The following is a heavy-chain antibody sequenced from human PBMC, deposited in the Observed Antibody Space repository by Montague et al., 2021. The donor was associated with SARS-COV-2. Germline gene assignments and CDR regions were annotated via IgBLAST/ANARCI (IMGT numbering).Heavy chain of an antibody. CDR2: INHSGST. CDR3: ARGPRITMIVVVITDIWFDP. CDR1: GGSFSGYY. J-gene: IGHJ5*02. D-gene: IGHD3-22*01. V-gene: IGHV4-34*01. Sequence: SETLSLTCAVYGGSFSGYYWSWIRQPRGKGLEWIGEINHSGSTNXNPSLRSRVTISVDTSKNQFSLKLSSVTAADTAVYYCARGPRITMIVVVITDIWFDPWGQGTLVTVSS.